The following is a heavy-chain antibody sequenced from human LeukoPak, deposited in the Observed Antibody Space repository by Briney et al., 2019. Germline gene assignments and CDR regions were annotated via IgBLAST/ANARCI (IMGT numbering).Heavy chain of an antibody. D-gene: IGHD2-2*01. CDR1: GYTFTSHG. CDR3: ARECSSTSCYVLRAFDI. J-gene: IGHJ3*02. Sequence: ASVKVSCKASGYTFTSHGISWVRQAPGQGLEWMGWISAYNGNTIYAQKLQGRVTMTTDTSTSTAYMELRSLRSDDTAVYYCARECSSTSCYVLRAFDIWGQGTMVTVSS. V-gene: IGHV1-18*04. CDR2: ISAYNGNT.